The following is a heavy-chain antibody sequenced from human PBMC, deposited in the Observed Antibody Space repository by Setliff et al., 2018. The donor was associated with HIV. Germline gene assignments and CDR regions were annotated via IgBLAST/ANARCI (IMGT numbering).Heavy chain of an antibody. V-gene: IGHV4-39*01. J-gene: IGHJ4*02. CDR2: IRSSGDT. CDR3: TIPASSLAPN. Sequence: SENLSLTCTVSGASISSHNYYWGWIRQSPGKGLEWIASIRSSGDTYYNPSLQSRVIITVDTSNNQISLKLTSVTAADTAVYYCTIPASSLAPNWGLGTQVTVSS. CDR1: GASISSHNYY.